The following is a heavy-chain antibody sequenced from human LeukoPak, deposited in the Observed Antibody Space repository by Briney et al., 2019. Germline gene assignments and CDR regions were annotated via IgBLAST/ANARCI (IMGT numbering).Heavy chain of an antibody. Sequence: GGSLRLSCAASGFTFSSYSMNWVRQAPGKGLEWVSSISSSSSYIYYADSVKGRFTISRDNAKNSLYLQMNSLRAEDTAVYYCARDLYFWSGYYTESVEFDPWGQGTLVTVSS. J-gene: IGHJ5*02. CDR1: GFTFSSYS. V-gene: IGHV3-21*01. D-gene: IGHD3-3*01. CDR3: ARDLYFWSGYYTESVEFDP. CDR2: ISSSSSYI.